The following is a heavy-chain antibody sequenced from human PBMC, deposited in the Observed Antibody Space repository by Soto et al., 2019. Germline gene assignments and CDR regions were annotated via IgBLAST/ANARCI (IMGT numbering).Heavy chain of an antibody. CDR1: EFTFSTYP. V-gene: IGHV3-30-3*01. D-gene: IGHD3-3*01. J-gene: IGHJ4*02. CDR2: ISYDETSK. Sequence: GGSLRLSCAASEFTFSTYPMHWVRQAPGKGLEWVAVISYDETSKYYADSVKGRFTISRDNSKDTPYLQMNSLRADDTAVYYCARGASDFWCAYPEIHYVDYWGQGTLVTVSS. CDR3: ARGASDFWCAYPEIHYVDY.